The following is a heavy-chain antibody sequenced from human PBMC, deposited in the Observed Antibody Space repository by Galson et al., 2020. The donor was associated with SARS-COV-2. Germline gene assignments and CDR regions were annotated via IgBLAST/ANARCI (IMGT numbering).Heavy chain of an antibody. Sequence: SCAASGFTFSSYSMNWVRQAPGKGLEWVSSISSSSSYIYYADSVKGRFTISRDNAKNSLYLQMNSLRAEDTAVYYCARDFRRVVPAAFFRNWFDPWGQGTLVTVSS. D-gene: IGHD2-2*01. V-gene: IGHV3-21*01. CDR3: ARDFRRVVPAAFFRNWFDP. CDR2: ISSSSSYI. CDR1: GFTFSSYS. J-gene: IGHJ5*02.